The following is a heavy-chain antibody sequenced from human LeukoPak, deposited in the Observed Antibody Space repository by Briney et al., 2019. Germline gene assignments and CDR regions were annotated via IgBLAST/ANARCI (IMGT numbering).Heavy chain of an antibody. D-gene: IGHD2-15*01. CDR2: ISAYNGNT. Sequence: ASVKVSCKASGYTFTSYGISWVRQAPGQGLEWMGWISAYNGNTNYAQKLQGRVTMTTDTSTSTAYMELRSLRSDDTAVYYCARVGGYCSSGSCYEGSWFDPWGQGTLVTVSS. CDR3: ARVGGYCSSGSCYEGSWFDP. CDR1: GYTFTSYG. V-gene: IGHV1-18*01. J-gene: IGHJ5*02.